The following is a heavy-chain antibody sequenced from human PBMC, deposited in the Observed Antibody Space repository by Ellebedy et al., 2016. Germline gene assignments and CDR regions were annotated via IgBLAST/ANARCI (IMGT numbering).Heavy chain of an antibody. J-gene: IGHJ4*02. CDR1: GGSIRNHY. Sequence: SETLSLTXTVSGGSIRNHYWNWIRQTPGKGLEWIGQGYHTGIAYYNPYLKSRIAISMDTATNRFSLKLRSVTAPDTAVYYCARIGASSSWFRFPLDSWGQGMLVTVSS. CDR2: GYHTGIA. D-gene: IGHD6-19*01. CDR3: ARIGASSSWFRFPLDS. V-gene: IGHV4-59*11.